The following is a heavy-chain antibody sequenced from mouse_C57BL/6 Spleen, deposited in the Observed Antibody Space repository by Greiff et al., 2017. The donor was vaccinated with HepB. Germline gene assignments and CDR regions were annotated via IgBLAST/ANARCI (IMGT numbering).Heavy chain of an antibody. D-gene: IGHD1-1*01. J-gene: IGHJ4*01. CDR1: GYSFTDYN. CDR3: AREGYGSSYVNYAMDY. V-gene: IGHV1-39*01. Sequence: VHVKQSGPELVKPGASVKISCKASGYSFTDYNMNWVKQSNGKSLEWIGVINPNYGTTSYNQKFKGKATLTVDQSSSTAYMQLNSLTSEDSAVYYCAREGYGSSYVNYAMDYWGQGTSVTVSS. CDR2: INPNYGTT.